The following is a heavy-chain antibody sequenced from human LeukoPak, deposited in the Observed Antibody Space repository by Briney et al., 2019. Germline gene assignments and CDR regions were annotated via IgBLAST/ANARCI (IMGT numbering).Heavy chain of an antibody. J-gene: IGHJ4*02. V-gene: IGHV3-33*01. D-gene: IGHD6-19*01. CDR3: ARDPGVRWLVGFDY. Sequence: GRSLRLSCAASGFTFSSYGMHWVRQAPGKGLEWVAVMWYDGSNKYYADSVKGRFTISRDNSKNTLYLQMDSLRVEDTAVYYCARDPGVRWLVGFDYWGQGTLVPVSS. CDR2: MWYDGSNK. CDR1: GFTFSSYG.